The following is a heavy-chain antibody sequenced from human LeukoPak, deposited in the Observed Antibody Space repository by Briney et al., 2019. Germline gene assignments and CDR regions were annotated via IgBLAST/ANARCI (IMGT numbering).Heavy chain of an antibody. CDR2: ISSSGSTI. J-gene: IGHJ5*02. CDR3: ARGYYYDSSWFDP. CDR1: GFTSSDYY. V-gene: IGHV3-11*01. D-gene: IGHD3-22*01. Sequence: PGGSLRLSCAASGFTSSDYYMSWIRQAPGKGLEWVSYISSSGSTIYYADSVKGRFTISRDNAKNSLYLQMNSLRAEDTAVYYCARGYYYDSSWFDPWGQGTLVTVSS.